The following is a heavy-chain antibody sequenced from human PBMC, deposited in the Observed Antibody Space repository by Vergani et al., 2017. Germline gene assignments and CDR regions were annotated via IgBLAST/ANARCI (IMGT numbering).Heavy chain of an antibody. J-gene: IGHJ5*02. Sequence: QVQLQESGPGLVKPPGTLSLTCAVSGGSISGTNWWSWFRQPPGKGLEWIGYVYYTGSTTYNPSLKSRVTISVDTSNNQFSLRMTSLTAADTAIYYCARDRDLYCRSTTSCHNWFDPWGQGSLVTVSS. CDR1: GGSISGTNW. V-gene: IGHV4-61*01. CDR3: ARDRDLYCRSTTSCHNWFDP. D-gene: IGHD2/OR15-2a*01. CDR2: VYYTGST.